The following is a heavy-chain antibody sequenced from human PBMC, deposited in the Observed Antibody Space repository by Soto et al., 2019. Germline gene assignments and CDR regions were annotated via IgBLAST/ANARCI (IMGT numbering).Heavy chain of an antibody. J-gene: IGHJ4*02. CDR3: ARSHPKDGDYPIDY. V-gene: IGHV1-18*01. CDR2: ISAYNGNT. CDR1: GYTFTIYG. Sequence: ASVKVSCKASGYTFTIYGISWVRQAPGQGLEWMGWISAYNGNTNYAQKLQGRVTMTTDTSTSTAYMDLRSLGSDDTAVYYCARSHPKDGDYPIDYWGQGTLVTVSS. D-gene: IGHD4-17*01.